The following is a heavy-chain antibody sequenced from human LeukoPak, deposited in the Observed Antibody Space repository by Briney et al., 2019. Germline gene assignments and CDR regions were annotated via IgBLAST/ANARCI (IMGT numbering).Heavy chain of an antibody. D-gene: IGHD3-3*01. J-gene: IGHJ6*02. CDR2: IIPIFGTA. V-gene: IGHV1-69*13. Sequence: SVKVSCKASGGTFSSYAISWVRQAPGQGLEWMGGIIPIFGTANYAQKFQGRVTITADESTSTAYMELSSLRSEDTAVYYCAGPGLFDGELYEYYYHGMDVWGQGTTVTVSS. CDR1: GGTFSSYA. CDR3: AGPGLFDGELYEYYYHGMDV.